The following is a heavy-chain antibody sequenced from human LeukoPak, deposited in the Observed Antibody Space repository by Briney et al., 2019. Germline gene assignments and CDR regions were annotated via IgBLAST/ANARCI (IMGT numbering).Heavy chain of an antibody. CDR3: ARTAAGAYYYYYYMDV. CDR1: GFTFSSDA. D-gene: IGHD6-13*01. J-gene: IGHJ6*03. V-gene: IGHV3-30*01. CDR2: ISYDGSNK. Sequence: GGSLRLSCAASGFTFSSDAMHWVRQAPDKGLEWVAVISYDGSNKYYADSVKGRFTISRDNSKNTLYLQMNSLRTEDAAVYYCARTAAGAYYYYYYMDVWGKGTTVTVSS.